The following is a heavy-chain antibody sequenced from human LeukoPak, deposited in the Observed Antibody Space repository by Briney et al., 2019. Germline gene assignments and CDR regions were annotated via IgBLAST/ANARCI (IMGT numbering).Heavy chain of an antibody. V-gene: IGHV4-61*02. CDR1: GGSISSGSYY. D-gene: IGHD5-18*01. J-gene: IGHJ5*02. CDR2: IYTSGST. Sequence: SQTLSLTCTVSGGSISSGSYYWSWIRQPAGKGLEWIGRIYTSGSTNYNPSLKSRVTISVDTSKNQFSLKLSSVTAADTAVYYCASQVDTAMVTGWFDPWGQGTLVTVSS. CDR3: ASQVDTAMVTGWFDP.